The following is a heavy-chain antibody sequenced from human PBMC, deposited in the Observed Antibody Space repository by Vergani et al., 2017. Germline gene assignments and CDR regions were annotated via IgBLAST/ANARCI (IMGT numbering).Heavy chain of an antibody. J-gene: IGHJ4*02. CDR1: GFSFSTYS. CDR2: ISGRSNYI. Sequence: EVQLQESGGGLVKPGGSLRVSCAASGFSFSTYSINWVRQAPGKGLEWVSSISGRSNYIYYADSLKGRFTISRDNSKNSVYLQMNSLRAEDTAVYYCARLSRGDYDRSRWGQGTLVTVSS. D-gene: IGHD3-22*01. V-gene: IGHV3-21*06. CDR3: ARLSRGDYDRSR.